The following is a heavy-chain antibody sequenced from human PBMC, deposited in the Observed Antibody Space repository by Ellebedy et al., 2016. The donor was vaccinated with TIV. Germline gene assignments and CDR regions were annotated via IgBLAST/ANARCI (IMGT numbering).Heavy chain of an antibody. CDR1: GSTFSNYA. Sequence: AASVKVSCKTSGSTFSNYAFTWARQAPGQGLEWMGRVIPILGIVNYAQNFQGRVTITADRSTRTAYMELSSLRSEDTAVFYCAREAATGIAIPGEFDTFDMWGQGTMVTVSS. CDR3: AREAATGIAIPGEFDTFDM. CDR2: VIPILGIV. V-gene: IGHV1-69*04. J-gene: IGHJ3*02. D-gene: IGHD6-13*01.